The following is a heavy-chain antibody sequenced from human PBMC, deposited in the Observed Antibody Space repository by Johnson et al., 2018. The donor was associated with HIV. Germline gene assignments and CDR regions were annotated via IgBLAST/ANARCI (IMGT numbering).Heavy chain of an antibody. J-gene: IGHJ3*02. Sequence: VQLVESGGGLVQRGGSLRLSCAASGFTVSSNYMTWVRQAPGKGLEWVSVIYSGGSTYFADSVKGRFTISRDNSKNSLYLQMNSLRAEDTAVYYCAKVPSPYSSSPDAFDIWGQGTMVTVSS. D-gene: IGHD6-13*01. CDR1: GFTVSSNY. CDR3: AKVPSPYSSSPDAFDI. V-gene: IGHV3-66*02. CDR2: IYSGGST.